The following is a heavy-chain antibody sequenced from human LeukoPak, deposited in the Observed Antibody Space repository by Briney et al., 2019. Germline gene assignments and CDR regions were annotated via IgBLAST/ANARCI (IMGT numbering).Heavy chain of an antibody. Sequence: SETLSLTCAVSGYSISSGYYWGWIRQPPGKGLEWIGGIYYSGSTYYNPSLKSRVTISVDTPKNQFSLKLSSVTAADTAVYYCARGTGYCSSTSCYNYFDYWGQGTLVTVSS. CDR2: IYYSGST. CDR1: GYSISSGYY. CDR3: ARGTGYCSSTSCYNYFDY. D-gene: IGHD2-2*02. V-gene: IGHV4-38-2*01. J-gene: IGHJ4*02.